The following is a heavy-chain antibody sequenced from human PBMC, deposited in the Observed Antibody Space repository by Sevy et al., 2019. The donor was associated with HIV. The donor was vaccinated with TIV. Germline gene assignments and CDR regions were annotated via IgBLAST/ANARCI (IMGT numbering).Heavy chain of an antibody. Sequence: SGPTLVKPTQTLTLTCTFSGFSLTTTGVGVGWIRQPPGKALEYLAVIYWDDDNRYSPSLRSRLTITKDTSKNQVVLSMANVDPVDTATYYCAHLPHYYSNYYFDYWGQGTLVTVSS. J-gene: IGHJ4*02. CDR1: GFSLTTTGVG. D-gene: IGHD3-10*01. CDR2: IYWDDDN. V-gene: IGHV2-5*02. CDR3: AHLPHYYSNYYFDY.